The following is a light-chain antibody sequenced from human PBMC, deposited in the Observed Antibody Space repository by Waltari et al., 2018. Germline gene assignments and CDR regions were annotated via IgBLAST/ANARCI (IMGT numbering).Light chain of an antibody. CDR1: KIVTNN. CDR2: NAS. Sequence: EIVVTQSPATLSLSPGERVTLSCRASKIVTNNFAWFQQRPGQATRLLIYNASSRATGIPARFSGIGSWTEFTLTINSLQSEDLAIYYCQVRTSWLWTFGQGTKV. V-gene: IGKV3-15*01. J-gene: IGKJ1*01. CDR3: QVRTSWLWT.